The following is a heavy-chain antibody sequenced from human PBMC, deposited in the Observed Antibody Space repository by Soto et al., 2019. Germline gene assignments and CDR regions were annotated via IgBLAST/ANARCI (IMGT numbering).Heavy chain of an antibody. D-gene: IGHD5-12*01. Sequence: SETLSLTCTVSGGSISSYYWSWIRQPAGKGLEWIGRIYTSGSTNYNPSLKSRVTMSVDTSKNQFSLKLSSVTAADAAVYYCARGRVSVLATITLARYYYYGMDVWGQGTTVTVSS. CDR1: GGSISSYY. CDR2: IYTSGST. V-gene: IGHV4-4*07. J-gene: IGHJ6*02. CDR3: ARGRVSVLATITLARYYYYGMDV.